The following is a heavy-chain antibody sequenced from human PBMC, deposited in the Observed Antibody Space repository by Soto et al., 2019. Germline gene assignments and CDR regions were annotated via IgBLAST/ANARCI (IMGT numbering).Heavy chain of an antibody. CDR3: ARGGGIVLVVAASSPYYFDY. CDR1: GGTFSSFA. CDR2: IIPIFGTI. D-gene: IGHD2-15*01. V-gene: IGHV1-69*13. J-gene: IGHJ4*02. Sequence: SVKVSCKASGGTFSSFAISWVRQAPGQGLEWMGAIIPIFGTIKYAQKFQGRVTITADESTSTAYMELSSLSSEDTAVYYCARGGGIVLVVAASSPYYFDYWGQGTLVTVSS.